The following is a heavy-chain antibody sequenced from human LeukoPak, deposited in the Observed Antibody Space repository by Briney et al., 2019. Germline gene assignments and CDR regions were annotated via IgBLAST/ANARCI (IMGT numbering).Heavy chain of an antibody. Sequence: GASVKVSCKASGYTFTSYGISWVRQAPGQGLEWMGWISAYNGNTNYAQKLQGRVTMTTDASTSTAYMELRSLRSDDTAVYYCARAGIVGPVVVIPHWFDPWGRGTLLTVSS. CDR2: ISAYNGNT. CDR1: GYTFTSYG. V-gene: IGHV1-18*01. D-gene: IGHD3-22*01. CDR3: ARAGIVGPVVVIPHWFDP. J-gene: IGHJ5*02.